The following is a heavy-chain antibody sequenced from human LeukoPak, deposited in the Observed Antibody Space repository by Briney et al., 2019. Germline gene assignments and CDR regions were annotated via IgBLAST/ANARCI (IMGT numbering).Heavy chain of an antibody. CDR2: IYHSGST. V-gene: IGHV4-59*01. CDR3: ARQTGRVIRDYYYYGMDV. CDR1: GGSISSYY. J-gene: IGHJ6*02. Sequence: SETLSLTCTVSGGSISSYYWSWIRQPPGKGLEWIGYIYHSGSTNYNPSLKSRVTISVDTSKNQFSLKLSSVTAADTAVYYCARQTGRVIRDYYYYGMDVWGQGTTVTVSS. D-gene: IGHD3-22*01.